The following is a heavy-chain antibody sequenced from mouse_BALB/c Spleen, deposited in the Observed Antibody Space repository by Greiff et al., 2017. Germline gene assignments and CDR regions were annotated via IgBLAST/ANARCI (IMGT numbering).Heavy chain of an antibody. V-gene: IGHV1-4*01. CDR3: SREGGYDVGLAY. CDR2: INPSSGYT. Sequence: VQLQESGAELARPGASVKMSCTASGYTFTSYTMHWVKQRPGQGLEWIGYINPSSGYTNYTQKFKDKATLTADKSSYTAYMQLSSLTSEDSAVYYCSREGGYDVGLAYWGQGTLVTVSA. D-gene: IGHD2-14*01. CDR1: GYTFTSYT. J-gene: IGHJ3*01.